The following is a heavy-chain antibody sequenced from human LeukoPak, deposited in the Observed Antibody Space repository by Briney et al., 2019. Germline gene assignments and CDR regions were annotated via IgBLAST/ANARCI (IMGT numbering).Heavy chain of an antibody. CDR1: GFTFSSYW. Sequence: PGGSLRLSCAASGFTFSSYWMSWVRQAPGKGLEWVANIKQDGSEKYNVDSVKGRFTISRDNAKNSLYLQMNSLRAEDTAVYYCARDPSYGQAGVDPWGQGTLVTVSS. V-gene: IGHV3-7*01. CDR3: ARDPSYGQAGVDP. CDR2: IKQDGSEK. D-gene: IGHD3-10*01. J-gene: IGHJ5*02.